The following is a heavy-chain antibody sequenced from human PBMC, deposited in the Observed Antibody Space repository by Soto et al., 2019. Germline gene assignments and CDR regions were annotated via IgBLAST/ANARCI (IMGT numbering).Heavy chain of an antibody. D-gene: IGHD5-18*01. V-gene: IGHV4-59*08. CDR3: ASRGYRYGYFDY. Sequence: SETLSLTCTVSGGSISSFYWTWIRQPPGKGLEWVGFVYYSGTTNYNPSLRSRVTISVDTSKKQFSLKLSSVTAADTAVYYCASRGYRYGYFDYWGQGTLVTVSS. CDR1: GGSISSFY. CDR2: VYYSGTT. J-gene: IGHJ4*02.